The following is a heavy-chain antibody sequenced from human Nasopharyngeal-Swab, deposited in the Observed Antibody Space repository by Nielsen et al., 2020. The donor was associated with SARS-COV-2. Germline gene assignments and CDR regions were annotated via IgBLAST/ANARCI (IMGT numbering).Heavy chain of an antibody. J-gene: IGHJ4*02. V-gene: IGHV3-53*01. CDR2: IYSGGST. Sequence: GRSLRLSCAASGFDVSNDYLSWVRQAPGKGLGWVSVIYSGGSTYYADSVRGRFTISRDNSKNTLYLQMNSLRADDTAVYYCARDGPSGSYDGWGQGTLVTVSS. D-gene: IGHD1-26*01. CDR3: ARDGPSGSYDG. CDR1: GFDVSNDY.